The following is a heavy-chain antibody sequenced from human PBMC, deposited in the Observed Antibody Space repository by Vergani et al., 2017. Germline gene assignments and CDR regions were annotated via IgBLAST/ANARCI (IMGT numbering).Heavy chain of an antibody. CDR1: GSSFTSYW. CDR2: IYPGDSDT. CDR3: ARRDYYDSTGYYSGWYFDL. D-gene: IGHD3-22*01. V-gene: IGHV5-51*01. J-gene: IGHJ2*01. Sequence: EVQLVQSGAEVKKPGASLKISCKGSGSSFTSYWIGWVRQLPGKGLEWMGFIYPGDSDTRYSPSFQGQVTITADQSISTAYLQWSSLKASDTAMYYCARRDYYDSTGYYSGWYFDLWGRGTLVTVSS.